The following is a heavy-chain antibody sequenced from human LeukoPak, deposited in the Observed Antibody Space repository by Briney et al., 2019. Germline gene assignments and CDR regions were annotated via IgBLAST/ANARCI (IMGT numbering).Heavy chain of an antibody. J-gene: IGHJ6*03. CDR2: IRSKSNSYAT. CDR1: GFTFSGSA. Sequence: GGSLRLSCAASGFTFSGSAMHWVRQASGKGLEWVGRIRSKSNSYATAYAASVKGRFTISRDDSKHTAYLQMNCLNTEDTAVYYCTSRLTSQYYYMDVWGKGTTVTVSS. CDR3: TSRLTSQYYYMDV. D-gene: IGHD4/OR15-4a*01. V-gene: IGHV3-73*01.